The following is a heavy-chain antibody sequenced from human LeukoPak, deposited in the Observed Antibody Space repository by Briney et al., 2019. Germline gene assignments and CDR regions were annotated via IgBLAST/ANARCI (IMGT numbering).Heavy chain of an antibody. CDR2: INPKTGVT. Sequence: GASVTVSCTASGYTFTDYYLHWVRQAPGHGLEWMGWINPKTGVTKYAQNFQGRVTMTRDTSISTAYMEVSRLRSDDTAVFYCARDLAMYSPDLDYWGQGTLVTVSS. D-gene: IGHD1-26*01. CDR1: GYTFTDYY. CDR3: ARDLAMYSPDLDY. J-gene: IGHJ4*02. V-gene: IGHV1-2*02.